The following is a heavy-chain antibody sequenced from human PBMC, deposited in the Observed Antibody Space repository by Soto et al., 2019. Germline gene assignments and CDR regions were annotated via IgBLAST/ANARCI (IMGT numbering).Heavy chain of an antibody. CDR1: VFTFNNYP. V-gene: IGHV3-23*01. D-gene: IGHD1-26*01. CDR3: VRGLYPVFGLVGATTYYDY. Sequence: GSLRLSCASSVFTFNNYPMRCVRHSTVKWLEWVSGISSRAGSTYYADSVKGRVTITRDNSKNTLYLQMNSLRAEDTAVYYCVRGLYPVFGLVGATTYYDY. J-gene: IGHJ4*01. CDR2: ISSRAGST.